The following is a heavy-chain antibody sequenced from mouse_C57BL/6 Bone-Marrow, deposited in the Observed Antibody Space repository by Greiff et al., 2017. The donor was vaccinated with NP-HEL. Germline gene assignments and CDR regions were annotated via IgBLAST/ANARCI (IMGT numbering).Heavy chain of an antibody. Sequence: QVQLQQPGAELVKPGASVKLSCKASGYTFTSYWMQWVKQRPGQGLECIGEIDPSDSYTNYNQKFKGKATLTVDTSSSTAYMQLSSLTSEDSAVYYCASGYGYDKDWGQGTLVTVSA. CDR1: GYTFTSYW. CDR3: ASGYGYDKD. V-gene: IGHV1-50*01. D-gene: IGHD2-2*01. CDR2: IDPSDSYT. J-gene: IGHJ3*01.